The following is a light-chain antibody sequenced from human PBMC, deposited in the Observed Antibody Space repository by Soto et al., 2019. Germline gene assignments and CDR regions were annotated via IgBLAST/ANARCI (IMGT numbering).Light chain of an antibody. CDR1: SSDVGSYNR. CDR3: CSYTTSATYV. J-gene: IGLJ1*01. CDR2: DVS. Sequence: QSALTQPASVSGSPGQSITISCTGTSSDVGSYNRVSWSQQHPGEAPKLMIYDVSNRPSGVSNRFSGSKSGNTASLTISGLQAEDVTDYYCCSYTTSATYVFGTGTKVTVL. V-gene: IGLV2-14*03.